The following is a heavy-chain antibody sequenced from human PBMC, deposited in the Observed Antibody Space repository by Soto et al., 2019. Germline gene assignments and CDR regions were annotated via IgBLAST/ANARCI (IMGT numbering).Heavy chain of an antibody. D-gene: IGHD3-22*01. Sequence: PSDALSLTCTVSGGSISSGDYYWSWIRQPPGKGLEWIGYIYYSGSTYYNPSLKSRVTISVGTSKNQFSLKLSSVTAADTAVYYCASGVNYYDSSGSSWFDPWGQGALVTVSS. V-gene: IGHV4-30-4*02. J-gene: IGHJ5*02. CDR1: GGSISSGDYY. CDR3: ASGVNYYDSSGSSWFDP. CDR2: IYYSGST.